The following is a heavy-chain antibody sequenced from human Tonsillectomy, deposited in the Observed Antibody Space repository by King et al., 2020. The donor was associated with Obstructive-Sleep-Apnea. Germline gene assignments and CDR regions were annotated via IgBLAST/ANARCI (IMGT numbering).Heavy chain of an antibody. Sequence: VQLVESGGGVVQPGRSLRLSCAASGFTFNSFGMDWVRQAPGKGLEWVAFIWDDGSNKYYADSVKGRFTISRDNSKNTLYLQMNSLRAEDTAVYYCARDSPLRTGNYYGMDVWGQGTTVTVSS. CDR1: GFTFNSFG. V-gene: IGHV3-33*01. D-gene: IGHD3/OR15-3a*01. CDR2: IWDDGSNK. CDR3: ARDSPLRTGNYYGMDV. J-gene: IGHJ6*02.